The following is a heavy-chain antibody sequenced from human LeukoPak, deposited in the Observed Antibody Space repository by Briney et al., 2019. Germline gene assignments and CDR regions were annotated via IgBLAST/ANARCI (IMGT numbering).Heavy chain of an antibody. CDR2: IFYSGST. Sequence: TASETLSLTCAVSGYSINNYYYWGWIRQPPGKGLEWIGSIFYSGSTYYNPSLKSRVTISVDTSKNQFSLKLSSVTAADTAVYYCARDPRYYYDSSGIPGWFDPWGQGTLVTVSS. CDR1: GYSINNYYY. D-gene: IGHD3-22*01. J-gene: IGHJ5*02. V-gene: IGHV4-38-2*02. CDR3: ARDPRYYYDSSGIPGWFDP.